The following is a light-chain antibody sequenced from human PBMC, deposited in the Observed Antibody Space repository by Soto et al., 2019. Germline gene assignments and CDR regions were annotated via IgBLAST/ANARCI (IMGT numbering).Light chain of an antibody. V-gene: IGKV1-9*01. CDR2: AAS. Sequence: DIQLTQSPSFLSASVGDRVTITCRASQGISSYLAWYQQKPGKAPKLLIYAASTLQSGVPSRFSGSGSGTDCTLTISSLQPEDVATYYCHQLNSYPFTFGQGTRLEIK. CDR3: HQLNSYPFT. CDR1: QGISSY. J-gene: IGKJ5*01.